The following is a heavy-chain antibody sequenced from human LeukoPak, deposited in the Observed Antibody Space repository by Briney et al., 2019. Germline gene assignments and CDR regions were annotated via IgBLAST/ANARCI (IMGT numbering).Heavy chain of an antibody. V-gene: IGHV1-8*03. CDR3: ARGPVWSGYYYYFDY. J-gene: IGHJ4*02. Sequence: ASVKVSCKASGYTFTNYDVNWVRQATGQGLEWMGWMNPNSGNTGYAQKFQGRVTITMNTSISTAYIELSSLRSDDTAVYYCARGPVWSGYYYYFDYWGQGALVTVSS. D-gene: IGHD3-3*01. CDR1: GYTFTNYD. CDR2: MNPNSGNT.